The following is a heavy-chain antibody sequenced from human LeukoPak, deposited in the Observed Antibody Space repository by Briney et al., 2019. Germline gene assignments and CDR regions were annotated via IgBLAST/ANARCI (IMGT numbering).Heavy chain of an antibody. J-gene: IGHJ4*02. V-gene: IGHV1-69*05. CDR2: IIPIFGTA. CDR1: GGTFSSYA. Sequence: ASVKVSCKASGGTFSSYAISWVRQAPGQGLEWMGGIIPIFGTANYAQKFQGRVTITTDESTSTAYMELGSLRSEDTAVYYCARGRDGYNYAHFDYWGQGTLVTVSS. CDR3: ARGRDGYNYAHFDY. D-gene: IGHD5-24*01.